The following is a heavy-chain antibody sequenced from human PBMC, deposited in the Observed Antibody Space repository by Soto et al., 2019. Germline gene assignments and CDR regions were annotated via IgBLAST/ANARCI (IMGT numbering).Heavy chain of an antibody. CDR2: INHSGST. CDR1: GGSFSGYY. V-gene: IGHV4-34*01. D-gene: IGHD4-17*01. CDR3: AREERYDYGDYDYYYYGMDV. J-gene: IGHJ6*02. Sequence: GSLRLSCAVYGGSFSGYYWSWIRQPPGKGLEWIGEINHSGSTNYNPSLKSRVTISVDTSKNQFSLKLSSVTAADTAVYYCAREERYDYGDYDYYYYGMDVWGQGTTVTVSS.